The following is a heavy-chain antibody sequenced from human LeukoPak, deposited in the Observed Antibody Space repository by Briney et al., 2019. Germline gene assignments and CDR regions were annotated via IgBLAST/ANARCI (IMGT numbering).Heavy chain of an antibody. CDR3: AKEKKSGGWPLDY. CDR1: GFTFSNYW. D-gene: IGHD2-15*01. CDR2: INNDGSGT. Sequence: GGSLRLSCAASGFTFSNYWMHWVRQVPGKGLVWVSRINNDGSGTLYADSVKGRFTISRDNAKNTLYLQMNSLRAEDTAVYYCAKEKKSGGWPLDYWGQGALVTVSS. J-gene: IGHJ4*02. V-gene: IGHV3-74*01.